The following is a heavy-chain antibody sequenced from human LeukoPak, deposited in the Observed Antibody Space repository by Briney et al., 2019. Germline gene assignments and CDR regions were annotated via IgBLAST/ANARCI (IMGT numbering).Heavy chain of an antibody. J-gene: IGHJ6*04. V-gene: IGHV3-11*01. CDR1: GFTFSDYY. D-gene: IGHD2-2*01. Sequence: GGSLRLSCAASGFTFSDYYMSWIRQAPGKGLEWVSYISSSGSTIYYADSVKGRFTISRDNAKNSLYLQMNSLRAEDTAVYYCAKGVVPAARPYYYYGMDVWGKGTTVTVSS. CDR3: AKGVVPAARPYYYYGMDV. CDR2: ISSSGSTI.